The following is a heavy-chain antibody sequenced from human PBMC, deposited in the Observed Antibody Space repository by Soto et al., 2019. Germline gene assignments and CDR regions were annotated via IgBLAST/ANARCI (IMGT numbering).Heavy chain of an antibody. J-gene: IGHJ4*02. V-gene: IGHV4-31*03. CDR1: GGSISSGDYY. Sequence: SETLSLTCTVSGGSISSGDYYWSWIRQHPGKGLEWIGYIYYSGSTYYNPSLKSRVTISVDTSKNQFSLKLTSVTAADTAVYYGARRKADNYVAFEYWGQGTLVTVSS. CDR3: ARRKADNYVAFEY. CDR2: IYYSGST. D-gene: IGHD4-4*01.